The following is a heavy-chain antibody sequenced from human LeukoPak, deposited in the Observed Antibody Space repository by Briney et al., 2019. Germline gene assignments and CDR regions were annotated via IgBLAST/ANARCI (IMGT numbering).Heavy chain of an antibody. D-gene: IGHD3-16*01. Sequence: PGGSLRLSCAASGFTFSDYYMSWIRQAPGKGLEWVSYISSSGSTIYYADSVKGRFTISRDNAKNSLYLQMNSLRAEDMAVYYCARTPAMNDYVWGNRMYYFDYWGQGTLVTVSS. CDR2: ISSSGSTI. J-gene: IGHJ4*02. CDR1: GFTFSDYY. V-gene: IGHV3-11*04. CDR3: ARTPAMNDYVWGNRMYYFDY.